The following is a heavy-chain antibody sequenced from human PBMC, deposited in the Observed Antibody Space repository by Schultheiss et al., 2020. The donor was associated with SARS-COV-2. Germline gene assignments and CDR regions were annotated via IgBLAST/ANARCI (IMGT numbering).Heavy chain of an antibody. V-gene: IGHV4-4*02. CDR3: ARGGGYSGYEFDS. D-gene: IGHD5-12*01. J-gene: IGHJ4*02. CDR2: IYTSGST. CDR1: GGSISSSNW. Sequence: GSLRLSCAVSGGSISSSNWWSWVRQPPGKGLEWIGRIYTSGSTNYNPSLKSRVTISVDTSKNQFSLKLSSVTAADTAVYYCARGGGYSGYEFDSWGQGTLVTVSS.